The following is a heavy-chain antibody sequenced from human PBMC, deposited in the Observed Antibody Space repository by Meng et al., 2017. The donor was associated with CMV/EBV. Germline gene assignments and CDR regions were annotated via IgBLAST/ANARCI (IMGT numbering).Heavy chain of an antibody. CDR2: ISSTSSYL. V-gene: IGHV3-21*01. J-gene: IGHJ5*02. CDR1: GFTFSSYS. Sequence: GESLKISCAASGFTFSSYSMTWVRQAPGRGLEWVSSISSTSSYLYYADSVQGRFTISRDNAKNSLYLQMNSLRAEDTAVYFCAGGDYGERPVGAWGQGTLGTVSS. D-gene: IGHD4-17*01. CDR3: AGGDYGERPVGA.